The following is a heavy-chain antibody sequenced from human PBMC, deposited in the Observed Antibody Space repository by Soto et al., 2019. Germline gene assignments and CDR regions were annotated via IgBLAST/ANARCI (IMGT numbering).Heavy chain of an antibody. CDR3: AGRYDSSGYYSHGHDAFDI. D-gene: IGHD3-22*01. CDR1: GYTFTSYG. Sequence: ASVKVSCKASGYTFTSYGISWVRQAPGQGLEWMGWISAYNGNTNYAQKLQGRVTMTTDTSTSTAYMELRSLRSDDTAVYYCAGRYDSSGYYSHGHDAFDIWGQGTMVTVSS. V-gene: IGHV1-18*01. J-gene: IGHJ3*02. CDR2: ISAYNGNT.